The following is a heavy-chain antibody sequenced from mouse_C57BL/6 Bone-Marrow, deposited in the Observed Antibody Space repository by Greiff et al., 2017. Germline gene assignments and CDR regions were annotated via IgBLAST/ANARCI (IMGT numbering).Heavy chain of an antibody. CDR2: INPNNGGT. CDR1: GYTFTDYN. Sequence: EVQLQQSGAELVRPGASVTLSCKASGYTFTDYNMHWVKQSHGKSLEWIGYINPNNGGTSYNQKFKGKATLTVNKSSITAYMGLRRLTSEDSAVYCCARSRDYGYDAFAYWGQGTLVTVSA. D-gene: IGHD2-2*01. J-gene: IGHJ3*01. V-gene: IGHV1-22*01. CDR3: ARSRDYGYDAFAY.